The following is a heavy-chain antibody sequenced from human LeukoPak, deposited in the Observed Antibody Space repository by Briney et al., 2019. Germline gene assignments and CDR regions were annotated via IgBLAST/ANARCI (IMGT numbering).Heavy chain of an antibody. J-gene: IGHJ5*02. CDR2: ISSSSSYI. V-gene: IGHV3-21*01. D-gene: IGHD3-10*01. Sequence: GGSLRLSRAASGFTFSSYSMNWVRQAPGKGLEWVSSISSSSSYIYYADSVKGRFTISRDNAKNSLYLQMNSLRAEDTSVYYCAREDTYYYGSGSYYMGNWFEPWGQGTLVTVSS. CDR1: GFTFSSYS. CDR3: AREDTYYYGSGSYYMGNWFEP.